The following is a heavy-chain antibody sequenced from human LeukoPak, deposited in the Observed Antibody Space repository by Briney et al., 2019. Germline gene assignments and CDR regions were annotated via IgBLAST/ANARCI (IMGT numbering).Heavy chain of an antibody. V-gene: IGHV5-51*01. J-gene: IGHJ3*02. D-gene: IGHD2-15*01. CDR2: IYPGDSDT. CDR1: GYSFTSYW. Sequence: GESLKISCKGSGYSFTSYWIGWVRQMPGKGLEWMGIIYPGDSDTRYSPSFQGQVTISADKSISTAYLQWSSLKASDTAMYYCARSGGEKSGYCRGGSCWSRAFDIWGQGTMVTVSS. CDR3: ARSGGEKSGYCRGGSCWSRAFDI.